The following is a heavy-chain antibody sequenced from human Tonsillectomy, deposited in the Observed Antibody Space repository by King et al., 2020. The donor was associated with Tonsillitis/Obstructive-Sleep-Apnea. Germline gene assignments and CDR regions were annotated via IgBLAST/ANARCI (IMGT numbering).Heavy chain of an antibody. V-gene: IGHV3-48*02. CDR2: ISSSGTTR. CDR1: GFSFSDYS. D-gene: IGHD2-21*01. Sequence: VRLVESGGDLVQPGGSLRLSCAASGFSFSDYSMNWVRQAPGKGLEWVSYISSSGTTRYYADSVKGRFTISRDNAKNSVYLQMNSLRDEDTAVYYCARVIAWFDPWGQGTLVTVSS. CDR3: ARVIAWFDP. J-gene: IGHJ5*02.